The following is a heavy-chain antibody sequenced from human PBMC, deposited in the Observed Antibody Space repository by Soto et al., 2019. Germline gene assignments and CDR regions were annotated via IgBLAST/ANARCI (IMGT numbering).Heavy chain of an antibody. CDR1: GFTFSSYA. CDR2: ISGDGATT. Sequence: EVQLLESGGVLVQPGGSLRLSFAASGFTFSSYARTWVAQPPGKGLEWVSGISGDGATTYYTDSVKGRFTISRDSSTNTLYLQMNSLRAEDSAVYYCARDLTSSGRSTYLGYWGQGTLVTVSS. V-gene: IGHV3-23*01. CDR3: ARDLTSSGRSTYLGY. D-gene: IGHD6-19*01. J-gene: IGHJ4*02.